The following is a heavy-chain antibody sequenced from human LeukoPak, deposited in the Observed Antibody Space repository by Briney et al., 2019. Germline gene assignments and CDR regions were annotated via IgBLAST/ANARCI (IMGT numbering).Heavy chain of an antibody. CDR1: GGSISSYY. V-gene: IGHV4-59*12. CDR2: IYYSGST. CDR3: ARDLGYSGFDWAP. D-gene: IGHD5-12*01. J-gene: IGHJ5*02. Sequence: SETLSLTCTVSGGSISSYYWSRIRQPPGKGLEWIGYIYYSGSTNYNPSLKSRVTISVDTSKNQFSLNLTSVTAADAAVYYCARDLGYSGFDWAPWGQGTLVTVSS.